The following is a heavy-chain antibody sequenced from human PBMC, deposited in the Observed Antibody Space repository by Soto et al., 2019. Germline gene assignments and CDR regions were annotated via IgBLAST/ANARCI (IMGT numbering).Heavy chain of an antibody. J-gene: IGHJ6*02. V-gene: IGHV3-30-3*01. D-gene: IGHD6-19*01. Sequence: GGSLRLSCAASGFTFSSYAMHWVRQAPGKGLEWVAVISYDGSNKYYADSVKGRFTISRDNSKNTLYLQMNSLRAEDTAVYYRARSDPGVGGWLSTNYYYYYGMDVWGQGTTVTVSS. CDR2: ISYDGSNK. CDR3: ARSDPGVGGWLSTNYYYYYGMDV. CDR1: GFTFSSYA.